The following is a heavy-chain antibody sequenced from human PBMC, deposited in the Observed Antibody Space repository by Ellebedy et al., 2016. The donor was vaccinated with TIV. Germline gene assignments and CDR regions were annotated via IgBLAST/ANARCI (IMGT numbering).Heavy chain of an antibody. Sequence: GESLKISCAASGFTFSSYWMSWVRQAPGKGLEWVANINQDGSEKHYVGSVKVRLTISRDNAKNSLFLQMNSPRLDDTAVYYCATDGSYGDYLSPRHAFAIWGQGTAVTVSS. CDR3: ATDGSYGDYLSPRHAFAI. CDR2: INQDGSEK. CDR1: GFTFSSYW. V-gene: IGHV3-7*01. D-gene: IGHD4-17*01. J-gene: IGHJ3*02.